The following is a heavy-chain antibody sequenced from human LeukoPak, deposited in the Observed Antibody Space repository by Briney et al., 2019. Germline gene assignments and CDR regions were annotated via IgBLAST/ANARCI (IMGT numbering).Heavy chain of an antibody. CDR1: GFTFSSYS. CDR2: ISSSSSYI. V-gene: IGHV3-21*01. J-gene: IGHJ4*02. D-gene: IGHD4-23*01. CDR3: ARGGVSVGGNFDY. Sequence: GGSLRLSCAASGFTFSSYSMNWVRQAPGKGLEWVSSISSSSSYIYYADSVKGRFTISRDNAKNSLFLQMNSLRAEDTAVYYCARGGVSVGGNFDYWGQGTLVTVSS.